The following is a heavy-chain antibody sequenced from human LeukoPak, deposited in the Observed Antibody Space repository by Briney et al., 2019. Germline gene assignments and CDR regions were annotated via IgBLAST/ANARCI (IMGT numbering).Heavy chain of an antibody. CDR1: GFTFSSYA. J-gene: IGHJ4*02. D-gene: IGHD4-23*01. CDR2: ISYDGSNK. CDR3: ARDSYTVVTPEGDYFDY. Sequence: GGSLRLSCAASGFTFSSYAMHWVRQAPGKGLEWVAVISYDGSNKYYADSVKGRFTISRDNSKNTLYLQMNSLRAEDTAVYYCARDSYTVVTPEGDYFDYWGQGTLVTVSS. V-gene: IGHV3-30-3*01.